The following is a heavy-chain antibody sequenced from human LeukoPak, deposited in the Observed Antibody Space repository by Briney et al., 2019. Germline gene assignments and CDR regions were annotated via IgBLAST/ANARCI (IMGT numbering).Heavy chain of an antibody. Sequence: GGSLRLSCAASGFTFSSYGMHWVRQAPGKGLEWVAVIWYDGSNKYYADSVKGRFTISRDNSKNTLYLQMNSLRAEDTAVYYCAKGPRYYYDSSEGYYFDYWGQGTLVTVSS. CDR2: IWYDGSNK. CDR3: AKGPRYYYDSSEGYYFDY. J-gene: IGHJ4*02. CDR1: GFTFSSYG. D-gene: IGHD3-22*01. V-gene: IGHV3-33*06.